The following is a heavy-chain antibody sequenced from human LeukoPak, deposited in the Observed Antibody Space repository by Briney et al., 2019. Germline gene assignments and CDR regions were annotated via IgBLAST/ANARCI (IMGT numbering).Heavy chain of an antibody. Sequence: GGSLRLSCAASGFTFSNYGMSWVRQAPGKGLEWVSASSGSGGNTYYADSVKGRFTVSRASSKDTLYLQMNSLRAEDTAVYYCAKDYDSSGSLFDSWGQGTLVTVSS. D-gene: IGHD3-22*01. CDR3: AKDYDSSGSLFDS. V-gene: IGHV3-23*01. J-gene: IGHJ4*02. CDR1: GFTFSNYG. CDR2: SSGSGGNT.